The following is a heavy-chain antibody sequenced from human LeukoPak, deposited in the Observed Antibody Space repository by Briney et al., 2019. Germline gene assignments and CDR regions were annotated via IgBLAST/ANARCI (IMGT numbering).Heavy chain of an antibody. CDR3: ARGLLLWFGEFHVSDAFDI. J-gene: IGHJ3*02. D-gene: IGHD3-10*01. V-gene: IGHV1-2*02. CDR1: GYTFTGYF. CDR2: INPNSGGT. Sequence: ASVKVSCKASGYTFTGYFMHWVRQAPGHGLEWMGWINPNSGGTNYAQKFQGRVTMTRDTSISTAYMELSRLRSDDTAVYYCARGLLLWFGEFHVSDAFDIWGQGTMVTVSS.